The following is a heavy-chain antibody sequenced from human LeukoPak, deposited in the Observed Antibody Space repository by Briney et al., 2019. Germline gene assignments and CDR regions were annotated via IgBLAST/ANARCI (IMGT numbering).Heavy chain of an antibody. CDR2: IYYSGST. Sequence: SETLSLTCAVYGGSFSGYYWSWIRQHPGKGLEWIGYIYYSGSTYYNPSLKSRVTISVDTSKNQFSLKLSSVTAADTAVYYCARGPGLSMVRGVVPYYFDYWGQGTLVTVSS. D-gene: IGHD3-10*01. V-gene: IGHV4-31*11. CDR1: GGSFSGYY. J-gene: IGHJ4*02. CDR3: ARGPGLSMVRGVVPYYFDY.